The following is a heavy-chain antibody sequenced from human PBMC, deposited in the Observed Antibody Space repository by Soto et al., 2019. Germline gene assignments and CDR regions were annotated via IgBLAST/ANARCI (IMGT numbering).Heavy chain of an antibody. CDR1: GFTFSSYG. Sequence: QVQLVESGGGVVQPGRSLRLSCAASGFTFSSYGMHWVRQAPGKGLEWVAVISYDGSNKYYADSVKGRFTISRDNSKNTLYLQMNSLRAEDTAVYYCARSSRSGYYFSDYFDYWGQGTLVTVSS. V-gene: IGHV3-30*03. J-gene: IGHJ4*02. CDR2: ISYDGSNK. D-gene: IGHD3-22*01. CDR3: ARSSRSGYYFSDYFDY.